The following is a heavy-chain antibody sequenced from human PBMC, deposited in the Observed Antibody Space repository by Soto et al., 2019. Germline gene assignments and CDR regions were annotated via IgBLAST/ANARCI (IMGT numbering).Heavy chain of an antibody. CDR3: AREYAAAGSEGDFYL. Sequence: EVQLVESGGGLVKPGGSLRLSCAASGFTFSSYSMNWVRQAPGKGLEWVSSISSSSSYIYYADSVKGRFTISRDNAKNSLYLQMNSLIAEDTAVYYCAREYAAAGSEGDFYLWGRGTLGTVSS. V-gene: IGHV3-21*01. J-gene: IGHJ2*01. CDR2: ISSSSSYI. D-gene: IGHD6-13*01. CDR1: GFTFSSYS.